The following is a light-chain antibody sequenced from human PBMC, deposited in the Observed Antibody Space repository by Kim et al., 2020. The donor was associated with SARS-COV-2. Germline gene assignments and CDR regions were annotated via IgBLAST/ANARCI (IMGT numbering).Light chain of an antibody. CDR2: STS. CDR1: TGAVTSGYY. Sequence: PGGTVTLTGASSTGAVTSGYYPNWFQQKAGQAPRALIYSTSKKHSWTPARFSGSLLGDKAALTLSGVQPEDESDYYCLLHYGGVRVFGGGTQLTVL. J-gene: IGLJ3*02. CDR3: LLHYGGVRV. V-gene: IGLV7-43*01.